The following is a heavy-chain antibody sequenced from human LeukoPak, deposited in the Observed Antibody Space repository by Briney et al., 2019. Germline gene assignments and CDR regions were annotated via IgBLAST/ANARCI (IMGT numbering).Heavy chain of an antibody. D-gene: IGHD1-26*01. J-gene: IGHJ3*02. Sequence: KASETLSLTCTVSGGSISSYYWGWIRQPPGKGLEWIGSIYYSGSTYYNPSLKSRVTISVDTSKNQFSLKLSSVTAADTAVYYCATLDDSGSYLDGAFDIWGQGTMVTVSS. V-gene: IGHV4-39*07. CDR2: IYYSGST. CDR3: ATLDDSGSYLDGAFDI. CDR1: GGSISSYY.